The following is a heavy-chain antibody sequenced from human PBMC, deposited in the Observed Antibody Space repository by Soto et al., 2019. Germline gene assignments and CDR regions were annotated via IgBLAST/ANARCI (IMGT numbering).Heavy chain of an antibody. CDR1: GGSFSGYS. J-gene: IGHJ5*02. Sequence: SETLSLTCAVYGGSFSGYSWTWIRQPPGKEVEWIGEINHSGGTNYNPSLRSRVSISVDTSKNHFSLRLSSVTAADTAVYYCARVRRTGRFDPWGQGTLVTVSS. CDR3: ARVRRTGRFDP. V-gene: IGHV4-34*01. CDR2: INHSGGT.